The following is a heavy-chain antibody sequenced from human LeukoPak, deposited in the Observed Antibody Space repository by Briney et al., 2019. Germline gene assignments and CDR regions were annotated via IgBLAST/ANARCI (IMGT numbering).Heavy chain of an antibody. J-gene: IGHJ4*02. CDR3: ARLAGAYFDY. CDR2: IYYSGSS. CDR1: GGSFSGYY. D-gene: IGHD7-27*01. V-gene: IGHV4-31*11. Sequence: SETLSLTCAVYGGSFSGYYWSWIRQHPGKGLERIGHIYYSGSSYYNPSLKSRVTISVDTSKNQFSLNLSSVTAADTAVYYCARLAGAYFDYWGQGTLVTVSS.